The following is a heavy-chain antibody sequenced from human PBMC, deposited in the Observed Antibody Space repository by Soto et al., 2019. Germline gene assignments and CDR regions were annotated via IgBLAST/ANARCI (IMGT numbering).Heavy chain of an antibody. CDR1: GYTFTGYY. V-gene: IGHV1-2*02. Sequence: VASVKVSCKASGYTFTGYYMHWVRQAPGQGLEWMGWINPNSGGTNYAQKFQGRVTMTRDTSISTAYMELSRLRSDDTAVYYCARDSGARDPYDYWGQGTLVTVSS. J-gene: IGHJ4*02. CDR2: INPNSGGT. CDR3: ARDSGARDPYDY. D-gene: IGHD7-27*01.